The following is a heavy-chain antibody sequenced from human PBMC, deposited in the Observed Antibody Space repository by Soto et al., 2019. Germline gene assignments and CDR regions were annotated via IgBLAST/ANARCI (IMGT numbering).Heavy chain of an antibody. V-gene: IGHV3-7*01. CDR1: GFTFSSYW. J-gene: IGHJ3*02. Sequence: GGSLRLSFAASGFTFSSYWMSWGRQSPGKGLEGVANIKQDGSEKDYVDSLKGRFTISRDTAKNSLYLQMNRLRAEDAAVYYCDWVGAHMKYDAFDIWGQGTMVTVSS. CDR3: DWVGAHMKYDAFDI. CDR2: IKQDGSEK. D-gene: IGHD1-26*01.